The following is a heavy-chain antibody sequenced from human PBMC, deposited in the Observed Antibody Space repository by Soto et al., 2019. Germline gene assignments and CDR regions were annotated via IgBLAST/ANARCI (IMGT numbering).Heavy chain of an antibody. CDR2: IIPILGIA. CDR1: GGTFSSYT. J-gene: IGHJ4*02. D-gene: IGHD5-12*01. CDR3: ARGSWLRGEDY. V-gene: IGHV1-69*02. Sequence: GASVKVSCKASGGTFSSYTISWVRQAPGQGLEWMGKIIPILGIANYAQKFQGRVTITADKSTSTAYMELSSLRSEDTAEYYCARGSWLRGEDYWGQGTLVTVSS.